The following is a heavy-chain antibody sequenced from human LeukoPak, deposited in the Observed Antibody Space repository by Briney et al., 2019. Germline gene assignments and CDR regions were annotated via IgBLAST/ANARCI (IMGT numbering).Heavy chain of an antibody. CDR2: IKQDGSEK. CDR1: GFTFSSYW. CDR3: ARGSRDCSSTSCPHPFDY. Sequence: GGSLRLSCAASGFTFSSYWMSWVRQAPGKGLEWVANIKQDGSEKYYVDSVKGRFTISRDNAKNSLYLQMNSLRAEDTAVYYCARGSRDCSSTSCPHPFDYWGQGTLVTVSS. J-gene: IGHJ4*02. V-gene: IGHV3-7*01. D-gene: IGHD2-2*01.